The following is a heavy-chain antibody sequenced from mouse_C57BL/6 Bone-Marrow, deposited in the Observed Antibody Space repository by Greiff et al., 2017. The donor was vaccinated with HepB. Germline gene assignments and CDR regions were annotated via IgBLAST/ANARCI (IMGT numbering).Heavy chain of an antibody. CDR1: GYTFTSYW. CDR3: TGDLFITTVVGYFDY. D-gene: IGHD1-1*01. J-gene: IGHJ2*01. Sequence: EVQLQQSGTVLARPGASVKMSCKTSGYTFTSYWMHWVKQRPGQGLEWIGAIYPGNSDTSYNQKFKGKAKLTAVTSASTAYMELSSLTNEDSAVYYCTGDLFITTVVGYFDYWGQGTTLTVSS. CDR2: IYPGNSDT. V-gene: IGHV1-5*01.